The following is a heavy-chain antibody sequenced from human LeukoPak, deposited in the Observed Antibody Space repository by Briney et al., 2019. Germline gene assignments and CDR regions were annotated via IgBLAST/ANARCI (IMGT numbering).Heavy chain of an antibody. V-gene: IGHV3-21*01. Sequence: GGSLRLSCAASGFTFGAYWMAWVREAPGKGLEWVSSISSSSSYIYYADSVKGRFTISRDNAKNSLYLQMNSLRAEDTAVYYCARGAYCGGDCHFFDYWRQGTLVTVSS. J-gene: IGHJ4*02. CDR1: GFTFGAYW. CDR3: ARGAYCGGDCHFFDY. D-gene: IGHD2-21*02. CDR2: ISSSSSYI.